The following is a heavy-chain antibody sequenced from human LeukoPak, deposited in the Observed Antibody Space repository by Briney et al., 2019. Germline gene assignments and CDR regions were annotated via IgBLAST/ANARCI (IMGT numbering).Heavy chain of an antibody. CDR1: GYTFTNYG. V-gene: IGHV1-18*04. J-gene: IGHJ1*01. CDR3: ARVPSGGSEYLHH. Sequence: ASVKVSCKTSGYTFTNYGISWVRQPPGQGLEWMGWINPYTANTNSAQEVRDRVTLTTDTSTSTAYMEVRSLRSDDTAVYYCARVPSGGSEYLHHWGQGTLVTVSS. CDR2: INPYTANT. D-gene: IGHD3-16*01.